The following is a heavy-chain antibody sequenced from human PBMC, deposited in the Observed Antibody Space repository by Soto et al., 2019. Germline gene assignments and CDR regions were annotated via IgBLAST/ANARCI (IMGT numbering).Heavy chain of an antibody. J-gene: IGHJ6*01. Sequence: SVKVSCKASGGTFSIYSIIWVRQAPGQRLEWMGGIIPIFGTSNYAQKFKGRVTITEDESTSTAYMELSSLRSEDTAVYYCAVSMPTVNKRGMEVRGQGNTV. V-gene: IGHV1-69*13. CDR2: IIPIFGTS. D-gene: IGHD3-3*02. CDR3: AVSMPTVNKRGMEV. CDR1: GGTFSIYS.